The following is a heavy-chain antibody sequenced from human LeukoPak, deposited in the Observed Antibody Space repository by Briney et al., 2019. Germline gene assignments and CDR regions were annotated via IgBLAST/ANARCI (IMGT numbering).Heavy chain of an antibody. V-gene: IGHV1-69*06. D-gene: IGHD6-13*01. CDR3: ARSPIKDIAAASYYFDY. CDR1: GGTFSSYA. CDR2: IIPIFGTA. Sequence: SVKVSCKASGGTFSSYAISWVRQAPGQGLEWMGGIIPIFGTANYAQKLQGRVTITADKSTSTAYMELSSLRSEDTAVYYCARSPIKDIAAASYYFDYWGQGTLVTVSS. J-gene: IGHJ4*02.